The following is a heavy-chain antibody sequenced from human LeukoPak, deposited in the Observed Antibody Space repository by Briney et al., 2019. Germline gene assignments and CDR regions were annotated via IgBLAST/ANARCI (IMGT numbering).Heavy chain of an antibody. CDR1: GFTFSSYS. CDR2: ISSSSSTI. J-gene: IGHJ4*02. V-gene: IGHV3-48*01. Sequence: PGGSLRLSCAASGFTFSSYSMNWVRQAPGKGLEWVSYISSSSSTIYYADSVKGRFTISRDNAKNSLYLQTNSLRAEDTAVYYCARDATDITIFGVVIIGDFDYWGQGTLVTVSS. CDR3: ARDATDITIFGVVIIGDFDY. D-gene: IGHD3-3*01.